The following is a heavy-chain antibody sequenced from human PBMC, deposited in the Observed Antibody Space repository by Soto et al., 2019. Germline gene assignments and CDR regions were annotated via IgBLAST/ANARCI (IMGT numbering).Heavy chain of an antibody. CDR3: ARGRNSFDY. Sequence: EVQLVESGGGLVQPGGSLRLSCAVSGFTFSDYYMDWVRQAPGKGLEWIGRSRNKAAGYTQYAASVEGRFTVSRDDSKNSFYLQMNSLKTDDTAVYYCARGRNSFDYWGQGILVTVSS. V-gene: IGHV3-72*01. CDR1: GFTFSDYY. J-gene: IGHJ4*02. CDR2: SRNKAAGYT.